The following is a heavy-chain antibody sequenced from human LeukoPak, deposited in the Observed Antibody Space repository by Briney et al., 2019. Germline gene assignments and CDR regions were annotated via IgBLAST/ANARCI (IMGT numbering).Heavy chain of an antibody. J-gene: IGHJ4*02. CDR2: IKQDGSEK. CDR1: GFTFSSYW. Sequence: LGGSLRLSCAASGFTFSSYWMSWVRQAPGKGLEWVANIKQDGSEKYYVDSVKGRFTISRDNAKNSLYLQMNSLRAEDTAVYYCASTRWYAKLRSFDYWGQGTLVTVSS. D-gene: IGHD6-13*01. V-gene: IGHV3-7*01. CDR3: ASTRWYAKLRSFDY.